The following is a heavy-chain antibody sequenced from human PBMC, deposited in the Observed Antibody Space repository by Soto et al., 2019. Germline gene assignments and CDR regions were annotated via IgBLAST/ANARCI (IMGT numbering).Heavy chain of an antibody. J-gene: IGHJ5*02. D-gene: IGHD3-3*01. V-gene: IGHV5-10-1*01. CDR2: IDPSDSYT. Sequence: GESLKISCKGSGYSFTSYWISWVRQMPGKGLAWMGRIDPSDSYTNYSPSFQGHVTISADKSISTAYLQWSSLKASDTAMYYCARHGGTIFGVVRWFDPWGQGTLVTVSS. CDR1: GYSFTSYW. CDR3: ARHGGTIFGVVRWFDP.